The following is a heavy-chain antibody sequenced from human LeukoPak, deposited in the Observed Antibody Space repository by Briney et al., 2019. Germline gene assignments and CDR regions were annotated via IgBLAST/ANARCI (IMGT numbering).Heavy chain of an antibody. D-gene: IGHD6-6*01. CDR1: GGTFSGYA. CDR3: ARSIAARPYYFDY. CDR2: IIPIFGTA. V-gene: IGHV1-69*05. Sequence: SVRVSCKASGGTFSGYAISWVRQAPGQGLEWMGGIIPIFGTANYAQKFQGRVTITTDESTSTAYMELSSLRSEDTAVYYCARSIAARPYYFDYWGQGTLVTVSS. J-gene: IGHJ4*02.